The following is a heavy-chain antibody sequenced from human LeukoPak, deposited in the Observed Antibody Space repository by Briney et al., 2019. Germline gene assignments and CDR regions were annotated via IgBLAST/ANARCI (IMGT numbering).Heavy chain of an antibody. D-gene: IGHD3-10*01. V-gene: IGHV1-8*01. CDR1: GYTFTSYD. J-gene: IGHJ6*03. CDR3: ARGVRGFRSEAFYYYMDF. Sequence: ASVKVSCKASGYTFTSYDINWVRQATGQGLEWTGWVNPNSGNTGYAQKFQGRVTMSRNTSISTAYMELSSLRSDDTAVYYCARGVRGFRSEAFYYYMDFWGKGTTVTVSS. CDR2: VNPNSGNT.